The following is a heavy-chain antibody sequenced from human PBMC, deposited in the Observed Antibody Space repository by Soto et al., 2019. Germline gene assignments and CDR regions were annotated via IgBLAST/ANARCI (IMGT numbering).Heavy chain of an antibody. CDR2: IKQDGSEK. V-gene: IGHV3-7*01. CDR1: GFTFSSYW. J-gene: IGHJ6*02. D-gene: IGHD2-21*02. Sequence: GGSLRLSCAASGFTFSSYWMSWVRQAPGKGLEWVANIKQDGSEKYYVDSVKGRFTISRDNAKNSLYLQMNSLRAEDTAVYYCARWGGDCCPTDYYYYGMDVWGQGTTVTVSS. CDR3: ARWGGDCCPTDYYYYGMDV.